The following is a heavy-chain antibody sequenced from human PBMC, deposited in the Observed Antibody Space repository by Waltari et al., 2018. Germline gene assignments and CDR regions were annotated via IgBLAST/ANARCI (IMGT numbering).Heavy chain of an antibody. J-gene: IGHJ4*02. D-gene: IGHD6-19*01. CDR2: ISSSSSTR. Sequence: EVQLVESGGGLVKPGGSVRLSCAASGFTFSSYSMNWGRQAPGKGLEWVSYISSSSSTRYYADSVKGRFAISRDNAKNSLYLQMNSLRAEDTAVYYCARGHRGWSFDYWGQGTLVTVSS. CDR3: ARGHRGWSFDY. V-gene: IGHV3-48*01. CDR1: GFTFSSYS.